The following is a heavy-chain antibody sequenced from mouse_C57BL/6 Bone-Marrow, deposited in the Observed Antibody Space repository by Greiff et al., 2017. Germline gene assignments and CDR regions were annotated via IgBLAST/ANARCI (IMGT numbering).Heavy chain of an antibody. CDR3: AIYDLDYYAMDY. D-gene: IGHD2-4*01. CDR1: GYAFSSYW. V-gene: IGHV1-80*01. CDR2: IYPGDGDT. J-gene: IGHJ4*01. Sequence: QVQLQQSGAELVKPGASVKISCKASGYAFSSYWMNWVKQRPGKGLEWIGQIYPGDGDTNYNGKFKGKATLTADKSSSTAYMQLSSLTSEDSAVYFGAIYDLDYYAMDYWGQGTSVTVSS.